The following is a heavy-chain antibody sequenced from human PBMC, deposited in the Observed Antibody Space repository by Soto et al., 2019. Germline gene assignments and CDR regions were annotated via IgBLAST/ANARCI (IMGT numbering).Heavy chain of an antibody. CDR2: IYPGDSAT. Sequence: GESLKISCKGSGYSFTKYWIGWVRQMPGKGLEWMAIIYPGDSATRYSPSFQGQVTISADKSISTAYLQWSSLKASDTAMYYCSRGRGVYNWNHLSSYGMDVWGPGTSVTVSS. J-gene: IGHJ6*02. D-gene: IGHD1-20*01. CDR3: SRGRGVYNWNHLSSYGMDV. V-gene: IGHV5-51*01. CDR1: GYSFTKYW.